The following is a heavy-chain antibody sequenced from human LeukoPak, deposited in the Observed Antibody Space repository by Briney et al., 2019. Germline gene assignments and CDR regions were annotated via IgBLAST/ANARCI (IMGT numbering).Heavy chain of an antibody. CDR2: IYYSGST. CDR1: GDSISSSY. V-gene: IGHV4-59*01. J-gene: IGHJ3*02. D-gene: IGHD5-24*01. Sequence: SETLFLTCTVSGDSISSSYWNWIRQPPGKGLEWIGYIYYSGSTNYNPSLKSRVTISVDASKNQFSLKLSSVTAADTAVYYCAGRLWRRDGYNLSAFDIWGQGTMVTVSS. CDR3: AGRLWRRDGYNLSAFDI.